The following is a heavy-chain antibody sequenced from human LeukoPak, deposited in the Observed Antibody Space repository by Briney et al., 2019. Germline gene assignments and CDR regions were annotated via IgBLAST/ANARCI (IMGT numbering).Heavy chain of an antibody. CDR2: ISSDGNRK. Sequence: GGSLRLSCAASGFAFSTYGMHWVRQAPGKGPEWVTVISSDGNRKYYIDSVRGRFTISRDNSENTLYLEMNSLRAEDTAVYYCAKGHGIAAAGPFDYWGQGTLVTVSS. CDR1: GFAFSTYG. V-gene: IGHV3-30*18. J-gene: IGHJ4*02. CDR3: AKGHGIAAAGPFDY. D-gene: IGHD6-13*01.